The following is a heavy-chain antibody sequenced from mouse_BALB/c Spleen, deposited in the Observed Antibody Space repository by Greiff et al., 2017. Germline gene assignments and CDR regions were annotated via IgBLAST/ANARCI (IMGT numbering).Heavy chain of an antibody. D-gene: IGHD2-4*01. CDR1: GYAFTNYL. CDR3: ARARDDYDGLAY. J-gene: IGHJ3*01. CDR2: INPGSGGT. V-gene: IGHV1-54*01. Sequence: QVQLQQSGAELVRPGTSVKVSCKASGYAFTNYLIEWVKQRPGQGLEWIGVINPGSGGTNYNEKFKGKATLTADKSSSTAYMQLSSLTSDDSAVYFCARARDDYDGLAYWGQGTLVTVSA.